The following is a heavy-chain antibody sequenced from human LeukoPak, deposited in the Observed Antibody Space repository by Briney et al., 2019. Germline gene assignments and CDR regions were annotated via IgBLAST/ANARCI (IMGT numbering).Heavy chain of an antibody. CDR2: IYYSGST. CDR1: GGSVSSGIYY. CDR3: ARELAADNWFDP. V-gene: IGHV4-61*01. Sequence: PSETLSLTCTVSGGSVSSGIYYWSWIRQPPGKGLEWIGYIYYSGSTNYNPSLKSRVTISVDTSKNQFSLKLSSVTAADTAVYYCARELAADNWFDPWGQGTLVTVSS. D-gene: IGHD6-13*01. J-gene: IGHJ5*02.